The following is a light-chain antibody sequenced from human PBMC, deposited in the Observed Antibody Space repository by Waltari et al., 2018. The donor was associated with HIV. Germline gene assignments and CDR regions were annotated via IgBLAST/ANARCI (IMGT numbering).Light chain of an antibody. Sequence: QSALTQPASVSGSPGQSITTSCTGTNSDVGAYDFVSWYQQHPGKAPKLLIYKSFHRASGIADRFSASRSGNTASLTISGLQPEDEADYYCCAYASTNSPYYIFGGGTTVT. V-gene: IGLV2-14*01. CDR1: NSDVGAYDF. CDR2: KSF. J-gene: IGLJ1*01. CDR3: CAYASTNSPYYI.